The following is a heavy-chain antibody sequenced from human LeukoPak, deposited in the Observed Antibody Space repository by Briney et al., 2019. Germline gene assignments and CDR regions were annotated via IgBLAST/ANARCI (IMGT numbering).Heavy chain of an antibody. CDR3: AREGVEQQMVFDY. D-gene: IGHD6-13*01. CDR2: IKDDGSEK. Sequence: PGGSLRLSCAASGFTFRSSWMSWVRQAPGMGLEWVANIKDDGSEKYYVDSVTGRFTISRDNAKNSLHLQMNSLRAEDTAVYYCAREGVEQQMVFDYWGQGTLVTVSS. CDR1: GFTFRSSW. J-gene: IGHJ4*02. V-gene: IGHV3-7*01.